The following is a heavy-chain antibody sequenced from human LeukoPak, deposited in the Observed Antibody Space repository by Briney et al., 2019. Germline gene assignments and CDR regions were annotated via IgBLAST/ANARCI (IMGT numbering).Heavy chain of an antibody. CDR1: GGSLSSGPY. D-gene: IGHD2-15*01. Sequence: SQTLSLTCTVSGGSLSSGPYWSWIRQPPGKGLEYIGYIYHSGSTYYNPSLKSRVTISVDTSKNQFSLKLSSVTAADTAVYYCAREAGGCSGGSCYSHDAFDIWGQGTMVTVSS. V-gene: IGHV4-30-2*05. CDR2: IYHSGST. J-gene: IGHJ3*02. CDR3: AREAGGCSGGSCYSHDAFDI.